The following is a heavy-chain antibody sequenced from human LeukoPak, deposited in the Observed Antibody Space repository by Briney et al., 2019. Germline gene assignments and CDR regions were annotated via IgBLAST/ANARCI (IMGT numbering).Heavy chain of an antibody. V-gene: IGHV1-69*04. J-gene: IGHJ6*02. Sequence: GASVKVSCKASGGTFSSYAISWVRQAPGQGLEWTGRIIPILGIANYAQKFQGRVTITADKSTSTAYVELSSLRSEDTAVYYCARENSSSPQFRYYYYGMDVWGQGTAVTVSS. D-gene: IGHD6-13*01. CDR1: GGTFSSYA. CDR2: IIPILGIA. CDR3: ARENSSSPQFRYYYYGMDV.